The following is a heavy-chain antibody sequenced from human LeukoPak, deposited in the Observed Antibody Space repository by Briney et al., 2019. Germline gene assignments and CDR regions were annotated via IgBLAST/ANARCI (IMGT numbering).Heavy chain of an antibody. CDR1: GGPFSSYA. D-gene: IGHD3-22*01. Sequence: GASVKVSCKASGGPFSSYAISWVRQAPGQGLEWMGGIIPIFGTANYAQKFQGRVTITADESTSTAYMELSSLRSEDTAVYYCARGANLFTYYYDSSGYYYFDYWGQGTLVTVSS. V-gene: IGHV1-69*13. J-gene: IGHJ4*02. CDR2: IIPIFGTA. CDR3: ARGANLFTYYYDSSGYYYFDY.